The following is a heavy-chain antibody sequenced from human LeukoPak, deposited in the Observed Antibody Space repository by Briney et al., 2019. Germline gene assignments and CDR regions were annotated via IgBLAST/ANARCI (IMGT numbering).Heavy chain of an antibody. Sequence: PSETLSLTCTVSGGSISSYYWSWIRQPPGKGLEWIGYIYYSGSTNYNPSLKSRVTISVDTSKNQFSLKLSSVTAADTAVYYCARDTWGPYSSGWAFDPWGQGTLVTVSS. CDR1: GGSISSYY. D-gene: IGHD6-19*01. V-gene: IGHV4-59*01. J-gene: IGHJ5*02. CDR3: ARDTWGPYSSGWAFDP. CDR2: IYYSGST.